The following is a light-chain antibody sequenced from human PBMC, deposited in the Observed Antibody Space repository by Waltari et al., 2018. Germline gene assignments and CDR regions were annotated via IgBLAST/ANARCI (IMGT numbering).Light chain of an antibody. CDR1: PSHVGRYNL. Sequence: LSQLSPAPRPRARLSTISSSGTPSHVGRYNLVHWYQQHPNKVPKLVLYEVSNRPSGVSNSFSGSKSGNTAFLTISGLQAEDEAEYYCSSYTKSTTQVFGTGTKVTVL. J-gene: IGLJ1*01. CDR2: EVS. V-gene: IGLV2-14*01. CDR3: SSYTKSTTQV.